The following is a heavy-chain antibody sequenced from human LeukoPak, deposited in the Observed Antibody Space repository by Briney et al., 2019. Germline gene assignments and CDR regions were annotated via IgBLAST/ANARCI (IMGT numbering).Heavy chain of an antibody. CDR1: GYTFTGYF. CDR3: ARDPPYYDSSGSFDY. D-gene: IGHD3-22*01. V-gene: IGHV1-2*02. CDR2: INPNSGGT. Sequence: ASVKVSCKTSGYTFTGYFLHWVRQAPGQGLEWMGGINPNSGGTNCGQKFQDRVTMTRDTSIATVYMELSSLTSDDTAVYYCARDPPYYDSSGSFDYWGQGTLVTVSS. J-gene: IGHJ4*02.